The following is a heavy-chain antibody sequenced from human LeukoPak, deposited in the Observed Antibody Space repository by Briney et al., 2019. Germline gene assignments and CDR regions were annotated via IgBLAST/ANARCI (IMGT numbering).Heavy chain of an antibody. V-gene: IGHV4-34*01. CDR2: INHSGST. J-gene: IGHJ4*02. CDR3: ARHVLRYFDWLLLWDY. Sequence: SETLSLTCAVYGGSFSAYYWSWIRQPPGKGLEWIGEINHSGSTNYNPSLKSRVTISVDTSKKQFSLKLSSVTAADTAVYYCARHVLRYFDWLLLWDYWGQGTLVTVSS. CDR1: GGSFSAYY. D-gene: IGHD3-9*01.